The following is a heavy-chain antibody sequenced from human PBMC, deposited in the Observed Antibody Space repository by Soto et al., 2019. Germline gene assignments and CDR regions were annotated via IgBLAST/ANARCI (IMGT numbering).Heavy chain of an antibody. V-gene: IGHV4-34*01. Sequence: PSETLSLTCAVYGGSFSGYYWSWIRQPPGKGLEWIGEINHSGSTNYNPSLKSRVTISVDTSKNQFSLKLSSVTAADTAVYYCARLVGYRNSLRFDPWGQGTLVTVSS. CDR1: GGSFSGYY. CDR2: INHSGST. J-gene: IGHJ5*02. D-gene: IGHD5-18*01. CDR3: ARLVGYRNSLRFDP.